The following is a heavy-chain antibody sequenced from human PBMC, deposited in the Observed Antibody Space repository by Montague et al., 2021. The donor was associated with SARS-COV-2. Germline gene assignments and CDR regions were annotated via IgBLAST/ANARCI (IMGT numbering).Heavy chain of an antibody. Sequence: IYYSGSTYYNPSLKSRVTISVDTSKNQFSLTLISVTAADTAVYYCARKASSGITIVGVFTASYYFDYWGQGTLVNVSS. J-gene: IGHJ4*02. D-gene: IGHD3-3*01. CDR3: ARKASSGITIVGVFTASYYFDY. V-gene: IGHV4-39*01. CDR2: IYYSGST.